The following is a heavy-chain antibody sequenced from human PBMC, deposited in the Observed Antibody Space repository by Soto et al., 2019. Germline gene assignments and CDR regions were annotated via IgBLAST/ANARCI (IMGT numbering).Heavy chain of an antibody. CDR2: ISWNSGSI. CDR1: GFTFDDYA. Sequence: HPGGSLRLSCAASGFTFDDYAMHWVRQAPGKGLEWVSGISWNSGSIGYADSVKGRFTISRDNAKNSLYLQMNSLRAEDTALYYCAKDRQRIMYWFDPWGQGT. CDR3: AKDRQRIMYWFDP. J-gene: IGHJ5*02. D-gene: IGHD2-15*01. V-gene: IGHV3-9*01.